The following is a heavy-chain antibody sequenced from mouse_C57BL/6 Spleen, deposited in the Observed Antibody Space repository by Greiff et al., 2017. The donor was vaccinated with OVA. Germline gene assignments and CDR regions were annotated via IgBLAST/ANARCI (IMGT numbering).Heavy chain of an antibody. D-gene: IGHD1-1*01. J-gene: IGHJ4*01. V-gene: IGHV14-1*01. Sequence: EVQVVESGAELVRPGASVKLSCTASGFNIKDYYMHWVKQRPEQGLEWIGRIDPEDGDTEYAPKFQGKATMTADTSSNTAYLQLSSLTSEDTAVYYCTTYYYGSSYKAMDYWGQGTSVTVSS. CDR2: IDPEDGDT. CDR1: GFNIKDYY. CDR3: TTYYYGSSYKAMDY.